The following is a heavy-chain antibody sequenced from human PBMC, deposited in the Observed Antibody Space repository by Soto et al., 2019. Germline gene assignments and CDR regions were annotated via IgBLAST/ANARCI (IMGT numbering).Heavy chain of an antibody. V-gene: IGHV3-48*03. CDR3: ARISCSGGSCSLAFDI. CDR2: ISSSGSTI. J-gene: IGHJ3*02. D-gene: IGHD2-15*01. CDR1: GFTFSSYE. Sequence: EVQLVESGGGLVQPGGSLRLSCAASGFTFSSYEMNWVRQAPGKGLEWVSYISSSGSTIYYADPVKGRFTISRDNAKNSLYLQMNSLRAEDTAVYYCARISCSGGSCSLAFDIWGQGTMVTVSS.